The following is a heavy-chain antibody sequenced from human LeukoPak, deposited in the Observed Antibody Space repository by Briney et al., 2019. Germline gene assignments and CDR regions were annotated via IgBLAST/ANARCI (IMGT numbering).Heavy chain of an antibody. J-gene: IGHJ4*02. CDR2: ISYDGSNK. CDR1: GFTVSSSY. Sequence: GGSLRLSCAASGFTVSSSYITWVRQAPGKGLEWVAVISYDGSNKYYADSVKGRFTISRDNSKNTLYLQMNSLRAEDTAVYYCARAPYSSGWPFDYWGQGTLVTVSS. CDR3: ARAPYSSGWPFDY. D-gene: IGHD6-19*01. V-gene: IGHV3-30-3*01.